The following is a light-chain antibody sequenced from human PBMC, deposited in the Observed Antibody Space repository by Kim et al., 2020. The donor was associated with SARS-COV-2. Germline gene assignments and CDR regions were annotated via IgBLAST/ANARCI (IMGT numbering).Light chain of an antibody. V-gene: IGKV1-39*01. Sequence: DIQMTQSPSSLSASVGDRVTITCRASQSISSYLNWYQQIPGKAPKLLIYAASSLQSGVPSRFSGSGSGTDFTLTISSLQPEDFATYYCQQSYSTPPWTFGQGTKVEI. CDR1: QSISSY. J-gene: IGKJ1*01. CDR3: QQSYSTPPWT. CDR2: AAS.